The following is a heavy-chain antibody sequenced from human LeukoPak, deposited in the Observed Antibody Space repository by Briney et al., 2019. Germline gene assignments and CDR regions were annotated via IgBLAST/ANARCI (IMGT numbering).Heavy chain of an antibody. CDR3: ATFRSSWYYFDY. D-gene: IGHD6-13*01. CDR1: SGSISSSNSF. J-gene: IGHJ4*02. V-gene: IGHV4-39*01. CDR2: IHYSGNT. Sequence: PSETLSLTCTVSSGSISSSNSFWGWLRQPPGTGLEWIGSIHYSGNTYYNPSLKSRVTISVDTSKNQFSLKLSSVTAADTAVFYCATFRSSWYYFDYWGQGTLVTVSS.